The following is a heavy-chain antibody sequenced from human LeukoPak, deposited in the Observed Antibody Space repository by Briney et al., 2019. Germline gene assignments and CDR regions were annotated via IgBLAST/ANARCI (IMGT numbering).Heavy chain of an antibody. J-gene: IGHJ4*02. V-gene: IGHV4-30-2*01. CDR2: IYHSGST. CDR1: GGSISSGGYY. Sequence: SETLSLTCTVSGGSISSGGYYWSWIRQPPGKGLEWIGYIYHSGSTYYNPSLKSRVTISVDRSKNQFSLKLSSETAADTAVYYCARARFLERLDYWGQGTLVTVSS. D-gene: IGHD3-3*01. CDR3: ARARFLERLDY.